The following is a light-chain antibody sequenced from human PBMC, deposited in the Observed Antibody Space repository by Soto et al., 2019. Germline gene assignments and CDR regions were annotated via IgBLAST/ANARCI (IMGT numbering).Light chain of an antibody. V-gene: IGKV1-5*03. Sequence: DIQMTQSPFTLSASVGDRVTITCRASQSVNTWLAWYQHKPGKAPKLLIYKASSLEGGVPSRFSGSGSGTEFTLTISSLQPDDFATYYCQQYNTYSRTFGQGTKVETK. CDR2: KAS. CDR3: QQYNTYSRT. J-gene: IGKJ2*02. CDR1: QSVNTW.